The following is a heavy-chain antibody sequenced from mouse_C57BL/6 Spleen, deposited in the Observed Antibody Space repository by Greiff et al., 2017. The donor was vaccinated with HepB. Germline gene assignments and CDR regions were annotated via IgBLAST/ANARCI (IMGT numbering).Heavy chain of an antibody. V-gene: IGHV1-26*01. CDR3: ARLVGNDY. D-gene: IGHD2-1*01. CDR1: GYTFTDYY. J-gene: IGHJ2*01. CDR2: INPNNGGT. Sequence: EVQLQQSGPELVKPGASVKISCKASGYTFTDYYMNWVKQSHGKSLEWIGDINPNNGGTSYNQKFKGKATLTVDKSSSTAYMERRSLTSEDSAVYYCARLVGNDYWGQGTTLTVSS.